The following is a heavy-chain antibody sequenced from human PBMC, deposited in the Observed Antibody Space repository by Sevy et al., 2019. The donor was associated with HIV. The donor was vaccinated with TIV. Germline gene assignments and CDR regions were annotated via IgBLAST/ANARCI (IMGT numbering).Heavy chain of an antibody. D-gene: IGHD3-3*01. CDR2: MNPNSGNT. CDR1: GYTFSSYN. V-gene: IGHV1-8*01. CDR3: AREYYDFWSGFYYYYGMDV. J-gene: IGHJ6*02. Sequence: ASVKVSCKASGYTFSSYNINWVRQATGQGLEWMGWMNPNSGNTGYAQKFQGRVTVTRNTSISTAYMELSSLRSEDTAVYYCAREYYDFWSGFYYYYGMDVWGQGTTVTVSS.